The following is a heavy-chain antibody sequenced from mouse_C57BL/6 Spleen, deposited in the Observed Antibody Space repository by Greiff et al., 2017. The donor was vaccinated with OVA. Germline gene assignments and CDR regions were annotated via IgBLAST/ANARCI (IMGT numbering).Heavy chain of an antibody. CDR3: TTETAVVGLDY. Sequence: VQLKQSGAELVRPGASVKLSCTASGFNIKDDYMHWVKQRPEQGLEWIGWIDPENGDTEYASKFKGKATITADTSSNTAYLQLSSLTSEDTAVYYCTTETAVVGLDYWGQGTTLTVSS. CDR1: GFNIKDDY. J-gene: IGHJ2*01. V-gene: IGHV14-4*01. CDR2: IDPENGDT. D-gene: IGHD1-1*01.